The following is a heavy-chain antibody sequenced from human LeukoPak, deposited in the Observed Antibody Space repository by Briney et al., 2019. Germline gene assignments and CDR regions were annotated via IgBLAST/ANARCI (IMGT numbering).Heavy chain of an antibody. CDR1: GDSISGYY. V-gene: IGHV4-59*01. Sequence: SETLSLTCTVSGDSISGYYWSWIRQSPGKALEWIGYMFYSGSTNSSPSLQRPNYNPSLKSRVTMSVDASMQQISLKLSSVTAADTAVYYCARADILSGYSFDQWGQGTLVTVSS. J-gene: IGHJ4*02. CDR2: MFYSGSTNSSPSLQRP. D-gene: IGHD3-9*01. CDR3: ARADILSGYSFDQ.